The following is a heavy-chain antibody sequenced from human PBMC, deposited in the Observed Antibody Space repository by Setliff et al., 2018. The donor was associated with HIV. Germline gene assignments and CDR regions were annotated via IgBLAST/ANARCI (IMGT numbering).Heavy chain of an antibody. V-gene: IGHV4-61*02. CDR1: GASIDRGSYY. CDR2: VYSSGIT. Sequence: SETLSLTCAVSGASIDRGSYYWSWIRQPAGKGLEWIGRVYSSGITNYNPSLESRVTISVDTSKNQFSLTMRSVTAADTAVYYCARGHSYDSYGYYLRGFDIWGPGTMVTVSS. J-gene: IGHJ3*02. D-gene: IGHD3-22*01. CDR3: ARGHSYDSYGYYLRGFDI.